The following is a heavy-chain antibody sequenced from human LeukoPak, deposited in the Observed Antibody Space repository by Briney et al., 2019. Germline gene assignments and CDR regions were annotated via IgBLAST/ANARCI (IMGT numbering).Heavy chain of an antibody. CDR1: GFTFSSYG. D-gene: IGHD5-12*01. Sequence: PGGSLRLSCAASGFTFSSYGMHWVRQAPGKGLEWVAVISYDGSNKYYADSVKGRFTISRDNSKNTLYPQMNSLRDDDTAVYYCARARYDYRLPVDPWGQGTLVTVSS. V-gene: IGHV3-30*03. CDR2: ISYDGSNK. CDR3: ARARYDYRLPVDP. J-gene: IGHJ5*02.